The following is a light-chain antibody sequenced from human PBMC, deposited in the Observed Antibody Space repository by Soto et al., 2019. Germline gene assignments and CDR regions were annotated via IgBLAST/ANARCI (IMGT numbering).Light chain of an antibody. Sequence: DIQMTQSPSTLSASVGGRVTNTCRASQTISSWLAWYQQKPGKAPKLLIYKTSNLQSGVPSRFSGSGSGTEFSLTISSLQPDDFATYYCQQYNSFSLTFGGGTRVEVK. CDR2: KTS. CDR1: QTISSW. J-gene: IGKJ4*01. CDR3: QQYNSFSLT. V-gene: IGKV1-5*03.